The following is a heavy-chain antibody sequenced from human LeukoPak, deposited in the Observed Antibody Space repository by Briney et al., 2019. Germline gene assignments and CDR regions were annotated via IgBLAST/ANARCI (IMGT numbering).Heavy chain of an antibody. V-gene: IGHV4-59*08. J-gene: IGHJ4*02. D-gene: IGHD4-23*01. CDR1: GSISSYY. CDR2: SYFTGTP. CDR3: AGLRSTVAWASFDY. Sequence: MTSETLSLTCIVSGSISSYYWTWIRQPAGGGLEWIGHSYFTGTPNYNPSLKSRVTISVDPPKNQFSLKLTSVTAAPTAVYYCAGLRSTVAWASFDYWGQGILVTVSS.